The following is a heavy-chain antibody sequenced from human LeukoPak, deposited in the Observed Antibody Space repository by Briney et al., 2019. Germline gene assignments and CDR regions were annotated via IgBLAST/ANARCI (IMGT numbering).Heavy chain of an antibody. CDR3: ARVPAGGDGYPTDY. Sequence: ASVKVSCKASGYTFTGYYMHWVRQAPGQGLEWMGWINPNSGGTNYAQKFQGRVTTTRDTSISTAYMELSRLRSDDTAVYYCARVPAGGDGYPTDYWGQGTLVTVSS. J-gene: IGHJ4*02. D-gene: IGHD5-24*01. V-gene: IGHV1-2*02. CDR2: INPNSGGT. CDR1: GYTFTGYY.